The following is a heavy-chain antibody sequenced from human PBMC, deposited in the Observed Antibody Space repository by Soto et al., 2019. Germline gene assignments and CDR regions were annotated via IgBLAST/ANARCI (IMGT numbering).Heavy chain of an antibody. CDR2: IYSGGST. V-gene: IGHV3-53*02. J-gene: IGHJ4*02. D-gene: IGHD3-16*02. Sequence: EVQLVETEGGLIQPGGSLRLSCAASGFTVSSNYMSWVRQAPGKGLEWVSVIYSGGSTYYADSVKGRFTISRDNSKNTLYLQMNSLRAEDTAVYYCARYYDYVWGSYRYSYFDYWGQGTLVTVSS. CDR1: GFTVSSNY. CDR3: ARYYDYVWGSYRYSYFDY.